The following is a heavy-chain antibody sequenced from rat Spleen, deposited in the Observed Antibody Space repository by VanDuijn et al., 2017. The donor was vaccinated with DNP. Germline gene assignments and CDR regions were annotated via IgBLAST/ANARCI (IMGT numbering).Heavy chain of an antibody. D-gene: IGHD1-11*01. J-gene: IGHJ2*01. CDR3: AKGPNYGGYSDYFDY. CDR1: GFNFNDYW. Sequence: EVKLVESGGGLVQPGRSLKLSCVASGFNFNDYWMGWVRQAPGKGLEWIGEINQDSRTINYSPSLKDKFTISRDNVQNTLYLQTTTLGSEDTAIYHCAKGPNYGGYSDYFDYWGQGVMVTVSS. CDR2: INQDSRTI. V-gene: IGHV4-2*01.